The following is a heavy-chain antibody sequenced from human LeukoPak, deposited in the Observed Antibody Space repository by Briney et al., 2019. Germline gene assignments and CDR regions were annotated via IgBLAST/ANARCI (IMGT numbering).Heavy chain of an antibody. CDR2: ICGSGGGT. J-gene: IGHJ4*02. CDR3: AKGHAASASYADY. Sequence: GGSLRLFCSASGFTFSNYAMTWVRQAPGKGLEWVSTICGSGGGTYYADSVKGRFTISRDNSKNTLYVQMNSLRAEDTAVYYCAKGHAASASYADYWGQGNLVTVSS. V-gene: IGHV3-23*01. D-gene: IGHD1-26*01. CDR1: GFTFSNYA.